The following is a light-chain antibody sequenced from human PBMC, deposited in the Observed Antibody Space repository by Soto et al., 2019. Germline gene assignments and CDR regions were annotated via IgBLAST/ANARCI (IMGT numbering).Light chain of an antibody. CDR2: EVN. J-gene: IGLJ3*02. CDR3: TSYGGRDNLM. CDR1: SSDIGAYNY. Sequence: QSALTQPPSASGSPGQSVTISCTGTSSDIGAYNYVSWFQQHPGEAPKLIISEVNKRPLGVPDRFSGSKSGNTASLTVSGLQDEDEADYYCTSYGGRDNLMFGGGTKLTVL. V-gene: IGLV2-8*01.